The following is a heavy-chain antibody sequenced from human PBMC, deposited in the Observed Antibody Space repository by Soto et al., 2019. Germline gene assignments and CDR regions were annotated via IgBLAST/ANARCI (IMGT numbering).Heavy chain of an antibody. J-gene: IGHJ4*02. V-gene: IGHV3-7*01. CDR3: ARFWDFGRC. D-gene: IGHD1-26*01. CDR1: GFIFSNYW. Sequence: GGSLRLSCAGSGFIFSNYWMSWVRQAPGKGLEWVANIKEDGSEKNYVASVEGRFTISRDNTKNSVYLQMNSLRAEDTAVYYCARFWDFGRCWGQGTRVTVSS. CDR2: IKEDGSEK.